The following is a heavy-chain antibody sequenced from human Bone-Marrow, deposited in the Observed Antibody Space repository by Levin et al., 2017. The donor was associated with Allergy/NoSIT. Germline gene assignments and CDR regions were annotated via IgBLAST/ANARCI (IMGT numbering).Heavy chain of an antibody. J-gene: IGHJ4*02. V-gene: IGHV3-7*01. CDR3: ATEEWVSYDFWSGYSDY. Sequence: GGSLRLSCAASGFSFSYYWMTWVRQAPGKGLEWVANIKQDGSDKYYVDSVKGRFTISRDNTKNSLYLQMNSLRAEDTAVYYCATEEWVSYDFWSGYSDYWGQGTLVTVSS. D-gene: IGHD3-3*01. CDR1: GFSFSYYW. CDR2: IKQDGSDK.